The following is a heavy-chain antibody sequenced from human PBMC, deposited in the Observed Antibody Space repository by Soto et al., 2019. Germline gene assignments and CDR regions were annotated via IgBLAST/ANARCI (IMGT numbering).Heavy chain of an antibody. D-gene: IGHD6-13*01. CDR3: ARDSQYSTSWPGFDS. J-gene: IGHJ4*02. CDR1: GYTFTNYA. Sequence: QVQLVQSGGELKKPGASVKVSCKASGYTFTNYAISWVRQAPGRGLEWMGWVNTYNGNPNYAQNFQGRVTMTTDTSTGTAYMELRSLKSDDSAIYYCARDSQYSTSWPGFDSWGQGTLVTVSS. CDR2: VNTYNGNP. V-gene: IGHV1-18*01.